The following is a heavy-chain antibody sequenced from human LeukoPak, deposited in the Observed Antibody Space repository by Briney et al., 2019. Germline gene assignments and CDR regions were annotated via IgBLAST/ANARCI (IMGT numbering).Heavy chain of an antibody. V-gene: IGHV4-34*01. D-gene: IGHD6-19*01. Sequence: SETLSLTCAVYGGSFSGYYWSWIRQPPGKGLEWIGEINHSGSTNYNPSLKSRVTISVDTSKNQFSLKLSSVTAADTAVYSCARGHYSSSAIAVAAPYYFDYWGQGTLVTVSS. CDR3: ARGHYSSSAIAVAAPYYFDY. CDR1: GGSFSGYY. J-gene: IGHJ4*02. CDR2: INHSGST.